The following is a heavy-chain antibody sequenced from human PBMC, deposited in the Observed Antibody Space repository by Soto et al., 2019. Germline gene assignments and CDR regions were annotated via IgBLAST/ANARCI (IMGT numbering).Heavy chain of an antibody. CDR3: ARDAPGVAPY. Sequence: QVQLQESGPGLVRPAQTLSLTCTVSGGSINSGDSYWNWIRQHPEKGLEWIGYINYRGSTFYNQSLKSRIIISVDTSKTQFSLSLSSVTAADTAVYYCARDAPGVAPYWGQGTLVTVSS. CDR2: INYRGST. CDR1: GGSINSGDSY. D-gene: IGHD2-15*01. V-gene: IGHV4-31*03. J-gene: IGHJ4*02.